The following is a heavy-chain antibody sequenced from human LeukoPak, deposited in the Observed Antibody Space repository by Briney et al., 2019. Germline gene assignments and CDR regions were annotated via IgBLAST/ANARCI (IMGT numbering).Heavy chain of an antibody. D-gene: IGHD3-16*01. Sequence: GGPLRLSCAASGFTVSGTHMTWVRQAPQKGLEWVSAMYTGGTTYYADSVTGRFTVSRDTSRNTLFLHMNNLRAEDTAVYYCAKDEATSGGGLASWGQGTLVIVSS. J-gene: IGHJ5*01. V-gene: IGHV3-53*01. CDR2: MYTGGTT. CDR3: AKDEATSGGGLAS. CDR1: GFTVSGTH.